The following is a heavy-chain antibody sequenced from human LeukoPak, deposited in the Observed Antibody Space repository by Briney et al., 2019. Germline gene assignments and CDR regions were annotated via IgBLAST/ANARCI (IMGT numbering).Heavy chain of an antibody. Sequence: ASVKVSCKASGYSFTGYGINWVRQAPGQGLEWMGWISNDNGITNYAQQFQGRVTMDTETYTSTAYMELRSLRSDDTAVYYCAGPIGYCSSTSCYKGFLDYYYMDVWGKGTTVTVSS. J-gene: IGHJ6*03. D-gene: IGHD2-2*02. V-gene: IGHV1-18*01. CDR2: ISNDNGIT. CDR3: AGPIGYCSSTSCYKGFLDYYYMDV. CDR1: GYSFTGYG.